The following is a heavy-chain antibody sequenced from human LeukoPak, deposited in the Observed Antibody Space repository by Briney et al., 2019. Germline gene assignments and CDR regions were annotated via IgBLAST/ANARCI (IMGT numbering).Heavy chain of an antibody. CDR3: ARARGVLRFLEWFDAFDI. CDR1: GYTFTSYG. Sequence: ASVKVSCKASGYTFTSYGISWVRQAPGQGLEWTGWISAYNGNTNYAQKLQGRVTMTTDTSTSTAYMELRSLRSDDTAVYYCARARGVLRFLEWFDAFDIWGQGTMVTVSS. CDR2: ISAYNGNT. V-gene: IGHV1-18*01. D-gene: IGHD3-3*01. J-gene: IGHJ3*02.